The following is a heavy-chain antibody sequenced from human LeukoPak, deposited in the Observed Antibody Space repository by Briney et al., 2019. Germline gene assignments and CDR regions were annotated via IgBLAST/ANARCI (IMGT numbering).Heavy chain of an antibody. J-gene: IGHJ3*02. D-gene: IGHD2-15*01. CDR1: GGSISSYY. CDR2: IYYSGST. Sequence: PLETLSLTRTVSGGSISSYYWGLKRQPPGQGLVFIGYIYYSGSTNYNPSLKSRVTISVDTSKNQFSLKLSSVTAADTAVYYCARADCSGGSCYAFDIWGQGTMVTVSS. CDR3: ARADCSGGSCYAFDI. V-gene: IGHV4-59*01.